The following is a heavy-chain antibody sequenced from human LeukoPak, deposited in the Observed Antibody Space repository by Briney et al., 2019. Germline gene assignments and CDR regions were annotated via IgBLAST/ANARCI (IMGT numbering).Heavy chain of an antibody. D-gene: IGHD3-10*01. Sequence: GGSLRLSCAASGFSFSSYSMDWVRQAPGKGLEWVSYIRSTGTTTYHADSVKGRFAISRDNGKNSLFLQMNSLGVEDTAVYYCARGRGALGYMDVWGKGTTVTVSS. CDR2: IRSTGTTT. V-gene: IGHV3-48*01. CDR1: GFSFSSYS. J-gene: IGHJ6*03. CDR3: ARGRGALGYMDV.